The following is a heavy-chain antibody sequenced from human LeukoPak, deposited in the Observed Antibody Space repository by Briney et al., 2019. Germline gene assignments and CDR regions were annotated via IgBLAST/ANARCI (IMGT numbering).Heavy chain of an antibody. J-gene: IGHJ4*02. V-gene: IGHV3-48*02. D-gene: IGHD2-21*02. Sequence: GGSLRLSCAASGFAFSIYSLNWVRQTPGKRLEWVSYITGGSNNILYADSVKGGFTISRDNAKNSLYLQMNSLRDEDTAVYYRATSRDWRVESWGRGIAVTVSS. CDR3: ATSRDWRVES. CDR1: GFAFSIYS. CDR2: ITGGSNNI.